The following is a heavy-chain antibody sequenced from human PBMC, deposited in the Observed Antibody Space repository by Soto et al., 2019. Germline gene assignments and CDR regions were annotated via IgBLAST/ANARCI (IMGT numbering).Heavy chain of an antibody. Sequence: GGSLRLSCAASGFTFDDYAMHWVRQIPGKGLEWVSGISWNSGNIGYADSVKGRFTISRDSAKNSLYLQLNSLRTEDSAFYYCAKESFGTLDSWGQGTLVTVSS. J-gene: IGHJ4*02. V-gene: IGHV3-9*01. CDR3: AKESFGTLDS. CDR1: GFTFDDYA. D-gene: IGHD6-13*01. CDR2: ISWNSGNI.